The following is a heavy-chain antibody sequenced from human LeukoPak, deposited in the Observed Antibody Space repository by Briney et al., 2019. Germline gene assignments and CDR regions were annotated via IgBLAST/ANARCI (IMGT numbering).Heavy chain of an antibody. V-gene: IGHV4-4*07. CDR1: GGSISSYY. CDR3: AKERGYSDYVRAFDF. J-gene: IGHJ3*01. D-gene: IGHD4-17*01. CDR2: IYPSGST. Sequence: SSETLSLTCTVSGGSISSYYWSWIRQPAGKGLEWIGRIYPSGSTNYNPSLKSRVTMSVDTSKNQFSLKLKSVTAADTAMYYCAKERGYSDYVRAFDFWGQGTMVTVSS.